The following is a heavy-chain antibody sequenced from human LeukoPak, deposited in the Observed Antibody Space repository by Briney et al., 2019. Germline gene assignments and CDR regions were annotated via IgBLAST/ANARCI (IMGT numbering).Heavy chain of an antibody. J-gene: IGHJ6*03. CDR2: INHSGST. D-gene: IGHD2-15*01. V-gene: IGHV4-34*01. Sequence: PSETLSLTCAVYGGSFSGYYWSWIRQSPGKGLEGIGEINHSGSTNYNPSLKSRVTISVDTSKNQFSLKLSSVTAADTAVYYCARDVQRRVVAATPIYYYYYMDVWGKGTTVTVSS. CDR3: ARDVQRRVVAATPIYYYYYMDV. CDR1: GGSFSGYY.